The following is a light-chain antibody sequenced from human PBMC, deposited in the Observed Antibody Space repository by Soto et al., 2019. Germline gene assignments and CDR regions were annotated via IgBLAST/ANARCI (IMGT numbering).Light chain of an antibody. CDR2: GAS. Sequence: EIVMTHSPATLSVSPGERATLSCRASQSVSSNLAWYQQKPGQAHRLLIYGASTRATGIPARFSGSGSGTEFTLTISSLQSEDFAVYYCQQYNNWPPYTFGQGNKLEIK. CDR1: QSVSSN. V-gene: IGKV3-15*01. J-gene: IGKJ2*01. CDR3: QQYNNWPPYT.